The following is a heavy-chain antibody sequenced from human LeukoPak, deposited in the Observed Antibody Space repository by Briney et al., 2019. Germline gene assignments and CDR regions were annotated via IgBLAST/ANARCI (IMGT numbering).Heavy chain of an antibody. V-gene: IGHV4-34*01. CDR3: ARGGDWLFDY. D-gene: IGHD2-21*02. CDR1: GGSFSGYY. J-gene: IGHJ4*02. Sequence: SETLSLTCAVYGGSFSGYYWSWIRQPPGKGLEWIGEIHHSKSSNYYPSLKSRVTISVDKSKNQFSLELNSVTAADTAVYYCARGGDWLFDYWGQGILVTVSS. CDR2: IHHSKSS.